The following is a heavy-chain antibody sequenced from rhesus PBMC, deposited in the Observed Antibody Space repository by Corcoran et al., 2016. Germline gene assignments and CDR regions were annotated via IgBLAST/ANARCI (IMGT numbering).Heavy chain of an antibody. CDR2: INGNSGTT. J-gene: IGHJ6*01. CDR3: ASPGGGDYYDDGLDS. D-gene: IGHD3-34*01. V-gene: IGHV4-80*01. CDR1: GASISSYW. Sequence: QVQLQESGPGLVKPSETLSLTCAVSGASISSYWWSWIRQPPGKGLEWIGEINGNSGTTYSTPSLKSRGTISKDASKNQFSLKLSSVTAADTAVYYCASPGGGDYYDDGLDSWGQGVVVTVSS.